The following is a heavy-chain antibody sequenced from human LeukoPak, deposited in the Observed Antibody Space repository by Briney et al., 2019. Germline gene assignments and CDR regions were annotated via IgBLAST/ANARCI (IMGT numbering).Heavy chain of an antibody. D-gene: IGHD6-19*01. Sequence: SGPALVKPTQTLTLTCTFSGFALSTGGIRVSWIRQPPGKALEWLARIDWDDDTFYSTSPKARLTISKDASKNQVLLTMTNMDPVDTATYYCARGAIAVAGSDYFDYWGQGTLVTVSS. CDR3: ARGAIAVAGSDYFDY. V-gene: IGHV2-70*04. J-gene: IGHJ4*02. CDR2: IDWDDDT. CDR1: GFALSTGGIR.